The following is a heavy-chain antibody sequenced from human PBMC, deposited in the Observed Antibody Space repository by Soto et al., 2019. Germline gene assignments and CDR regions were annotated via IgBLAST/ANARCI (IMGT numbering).Heavy chain of an antibody. CDR1: GYTFTSYL. J-gene: IGHJ6*02. Sequence: QVQLVQSGAEVNKPGASVKVSCKASGYTFTSYLIHWVRRAPGQSLEWMGWISGGGGNTKYSQKFQDRVTFTRDTSASIAYMDLSSLRSEDTAVYYCARGGGSGLDVWGQGTTVSVSS. V-gene: IGHV1-3*01. CDR3: ARGGGSGLDV. D-gene: IGHD3-10*01. CDR2: ISGGGGNT.